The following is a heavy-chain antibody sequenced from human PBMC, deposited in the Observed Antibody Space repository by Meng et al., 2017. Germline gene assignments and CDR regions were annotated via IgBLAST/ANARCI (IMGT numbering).Heavy chain of an antibody. CDR1: GYSISSGYY. D-gene: IGHD3-22*01. V-gene: IGHV4-38-2*02. CDR2: IYHSGST. Sequence: SETLSLTCTVSGYSISSGYYWGWIRQPPGKGLEWIGSIYHSGSTYYNPSLKSRVTISVDTSKNQFSLKLSSVTAADTAVYYCARGFSVGYDSSGYYYVPPYFDYWGQGTLVTVSS. J-gene: IGHJ4*02. CDR3: ARGFSVGYDSSGYYYVPPYFDY.